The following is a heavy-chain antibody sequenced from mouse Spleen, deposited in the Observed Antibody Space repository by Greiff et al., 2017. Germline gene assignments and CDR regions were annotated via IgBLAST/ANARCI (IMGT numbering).Heavy chain of an antibody. V-gene: IGHV1-69*02. Sequence: FTSYWMHWVKQRPGQGLEWIGEIDPSDSYTNYNQKFKGKATLTVDKSSSTAYMQLSSLTSEDSAVYYCARWDYRYDENWYFDVWGAGTTVTVSS. CDR2: IDPSDSYT. CDR3: ARWDYRYDENWYFDV. CDR1: FTSYW. J-gene: IGHJ1*01. D-gene: IGHD2-14*01.